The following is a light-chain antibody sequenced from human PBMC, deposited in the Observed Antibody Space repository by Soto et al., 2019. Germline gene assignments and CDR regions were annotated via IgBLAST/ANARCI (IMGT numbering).Light chain of an antibody. J-gene: IGKJ4*01. CDR1: QSISIY. CDR3: QQVSSTPQT. Sequence: DIQMTQSPSSLSAFVGDRVTITCRASQSISIYLNWYQQKPGKAPKLLINVASSLQGGVPSRFSCSGSGTDFTLAISSLQPEDFANYYCQQVSSTPQTFGGGTKVEIK. CDR2: VAS. V-gene: IGKV1-39*01.